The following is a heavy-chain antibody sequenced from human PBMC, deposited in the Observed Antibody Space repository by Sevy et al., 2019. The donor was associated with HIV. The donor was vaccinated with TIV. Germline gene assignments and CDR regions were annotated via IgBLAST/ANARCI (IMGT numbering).Heavy chain of an antibody. V-gene: IGHV3-15*01. CDR1: GFTFSHAW. Sequence: GGSLRLSCAASGFTFSHAWMSWVRQAPGKGLEWVGRIKSKTDGETTDYAAPVKGRFTMSRDDSENRLYLQMNSLKTEDTAVYYCATGVVGAVAGTAVVFDSWGQGTLVTVSS. CDR2: IKSKTDGETT. D-gene: IGHD6-19*01. J-gene: IGHJ4*02. CDR3: ATGVVGAVAGTAVVFDS.